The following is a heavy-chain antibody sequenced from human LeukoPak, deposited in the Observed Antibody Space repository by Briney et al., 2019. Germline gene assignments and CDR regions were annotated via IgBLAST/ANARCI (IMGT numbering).Heavy chain of an antibody. Sequence: SETLSLTCTVSGYSITSGYYWGWIRQPPGKGLEWIGSIYHTGSTYYNPSLKSRVTISVDTSKNQFSLKLSSVTAADTAVYYCARQTGSGLFSLPGGQGTLVTVSS. CDR2: IYHTGST. J-gene: IGHJ4*02. CDR3: ARQTGSGLFSLP. CDR1: GYSITSGYY. V-gene: IGHV4-38-2*02. D-gene: IGHD3-10*01.